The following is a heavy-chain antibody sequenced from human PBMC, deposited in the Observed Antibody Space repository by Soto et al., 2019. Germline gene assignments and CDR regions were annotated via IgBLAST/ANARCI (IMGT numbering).Heavy chain of an antibody. V-gene: IGHV1-69*08. Sequence: QVQLVQSGAEVKKPGSSVKVSCEASGGSLATYSISWVRQAPGQGLEWMGRAIPVLNTAHYAQNFQGRVTMTADNSTNTAYMELSSLRTEDTAVYYCARDPPLTPYRGYYHYDMEVWGQGTTVTVSS. J-gene: IGHJ6*02. CDR3: ARDPPLTPYRGYYHYDMEV. CDR1: GGSLATYS. D-gene: IGHD3-9*01. CDR2: AIPVLNTA.